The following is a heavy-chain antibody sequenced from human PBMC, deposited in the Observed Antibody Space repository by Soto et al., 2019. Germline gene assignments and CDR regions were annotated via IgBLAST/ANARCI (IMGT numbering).Heavy chain of an antibody. Sequence: GGSLRLSCAASGFIFISYAMSWVRQAPGRGLEWVSTISGSGGSTYYADSVKGRFTISRDNSENTLYLQMNSLRAEDTAVYYCAKANGYDILTGYYPPAKHYYYGMDVWGQGTTVTVSS. CDR3: AKANGYDILTGYYPPAKHYYYGMDV. CDR1: GFIFISYA. J-gene: IGHJ6*02. V-gene: IGHV3-23*01. CDR2: ISGSGGST. D-gene: IGHD3-9*01.